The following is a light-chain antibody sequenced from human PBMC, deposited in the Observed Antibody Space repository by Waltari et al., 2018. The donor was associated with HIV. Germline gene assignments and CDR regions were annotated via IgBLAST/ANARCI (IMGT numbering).Light chain of an antibody. Sequence: QSALTQPRSVSGSPGQSVTISCTGTSSDVGGYNYVSWYQQNPGKAPKFIIYDVTKRPSGVPDRFSGSKSGNTASLTISGRQAEDEADYCCCSYAGNYPVLFGGGTKLTVL. V-gene: IGLV2-11*01. CDR1: SSDVGGYNY. CDR2: DVT. CDR3: CSYAGNYPVL. J-gene: IGLJ3*02.